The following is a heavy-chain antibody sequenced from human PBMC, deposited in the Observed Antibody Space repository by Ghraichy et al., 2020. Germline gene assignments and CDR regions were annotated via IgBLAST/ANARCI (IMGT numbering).Heavy chain of an antibody. J-gene: IGHJ4*02. D-gene: IGHD2-21*02. CDR3: ARVMTSYCGGDCYSHYFDF. V-gene: IGHV4-61*01. CDR2: IYYSGST. CDR1: GGSVSSGSYY. Sequence: SETLSLTCTVSGGSVSSGSYYWSWIRQPPGKGLEWIGYIYYSGSTNYNPSLKSRVTISVDTSKNQFSLKLRTVTAADTAVYYCARVMTSYCGGDCYSHYFDFWGQGTLVTASS.